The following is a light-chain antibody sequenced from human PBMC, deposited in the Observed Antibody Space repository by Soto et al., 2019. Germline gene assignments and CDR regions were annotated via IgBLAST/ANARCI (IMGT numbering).Light chain of an antibody. CDR3: QQYYSTPPYT. CDR1: QSVLYSSKNKNY. CDR2: WAS. V-gene: IGKV4-1*01. J-gene: IGKJ2*01. Sequence: DIVMTQSPDSLAVSLGDRATINCKDSQSVLYSSKNKNYLAWYQQKPGQPPKLLIYWASTRESGVPDRFSGSGSGTDFTLTISSLQAEDVAVYYCQQYYSTPPYTFGQGTKLEIK.